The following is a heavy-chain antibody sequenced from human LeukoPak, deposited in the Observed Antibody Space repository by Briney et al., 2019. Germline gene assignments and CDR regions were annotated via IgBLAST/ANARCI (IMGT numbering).Heavy chain of an antibody. J-gene: IGHJ4*02. CDR1: GGSISSYY. Sequence: SETLSLTCAVSGGSISSYYWSWIRQPPGKGLEWIGEINHSGSTNYNPSLKSRVTISVDTSKNQFSLKLGSVTAADTAVYYCATSPYGDYVLFWGQGTLVTVSS. CDR3: ATSPYGDYVLF. V-gene: IGHV4-34*01. CDR2: INHSGST. D-gene: IGHD4-17*01.